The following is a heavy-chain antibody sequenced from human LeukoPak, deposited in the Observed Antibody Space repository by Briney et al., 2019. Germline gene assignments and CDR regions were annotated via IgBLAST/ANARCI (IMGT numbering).Heavy chain of an antibody. V-gene: IGHV4-61*02. CDR2: IYTSGST. CDR1: GGSISSGSYY. J-gene: IGHJ4*02. Sequence: SETLSLTCTVSGGSISSGSYYWSWIRQPAGKGLEWIGRIYTSGSTNYNPSLKSRVTISVDTSKNQFSLKLSSVTAADTAVYYCARVGYEWSGYYFDYWGQGTLVTVSS. CDR3: ARVGYEWSGYYFDY. D-gene: IGHD3-10*01.